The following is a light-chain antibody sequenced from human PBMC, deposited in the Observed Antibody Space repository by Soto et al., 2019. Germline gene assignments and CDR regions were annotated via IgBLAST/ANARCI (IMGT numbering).Light chain of an antibody. CDR1: CSDVGGYNY. Sequence: QSALTQPPSASGSPGQSVTISCTGTCSDVGGYNYVSWYQQHPGKAPKLMIYEVSKRPSGVPDRFSGSKSGNTASLTVSGLQAEDEADYYCSSYAGSNNFGVFGGGTKVTVL. J-gene: IGLJ2*01. CDR3: SSYAGSNNFGV. V-gene: IGLV2-8*01. CDR2: EVS.